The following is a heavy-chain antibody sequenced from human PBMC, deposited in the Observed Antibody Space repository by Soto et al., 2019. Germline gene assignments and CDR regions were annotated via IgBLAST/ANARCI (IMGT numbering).Heavy chain of an antibody. CDR2: IYQSGAT. J-gene: IGHJ6*02. CDR1: GDSISSENW. V-gene: IGHV4-4*02. D-gene: IGHD2-21*01. Sequence: QVQLHESGPALVKPSGTLSLTCTVSGDSISSENWWSWVRQAPGKGLEWIGEIYQSGATHYTPSLKSRVTISLDKSKNQCSLKLHSVTAADTAVYYCARDGGASRYYGMDVWGQGTTVTVSS. CDR3: ARDGGASRYYGMDV.